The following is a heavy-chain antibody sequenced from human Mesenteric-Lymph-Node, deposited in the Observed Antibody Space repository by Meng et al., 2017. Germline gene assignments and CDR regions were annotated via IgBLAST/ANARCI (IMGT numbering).Heavy chain of an antibody. CDR3: ARHHHSPTFDY. Sequence: QLPLQEVGPGLGKPSETLSLPCTVSGGSISSSSYYWAWIRQPPGEGLEWIGSVVYSGTTYYTSSLKSRVSISVDTSKNQFSLKLSSVTAADTAVYYCARHHHSPTFDYWGQGTLVTVSS. J-gene: IGHJ4*02. CDR2: VVYSGTT. V-gene: IGHV4-39*01. CDR1: GGSISSSSYY. D-gene: IGHD1-14*01.